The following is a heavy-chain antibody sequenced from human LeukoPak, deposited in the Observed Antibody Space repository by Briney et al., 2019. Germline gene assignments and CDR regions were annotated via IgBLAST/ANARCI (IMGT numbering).Heavy chain of an antibody. D-gene: IGHD1-1*01. CDR1: GGTFSSYA. CDR2: IIPIFGTA. Sequence: SVKVSCKASGGTFSSYAISWVRQAPGQGLEWMGGIIPIFGTANYAQKFQGRVTITADESTSTAYMELSSLRSEDTAVYYCARTPPPFVHYYYYYYMDVWGKGTTVTISS. CDR3: ARTPPPFVHYYYYYYMDV. J-gene: IGHJ6*03. V-gene: IGHV1-69*13.